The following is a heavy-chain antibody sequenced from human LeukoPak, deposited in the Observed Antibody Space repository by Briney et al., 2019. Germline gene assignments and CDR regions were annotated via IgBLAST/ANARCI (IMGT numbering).Heavy chain of an antibody. CDR2: INIDGRTT. CDR3: ARSNSSGWYDY. CDR1: GFTFSSYE. Sequence: PGGSLRLSCAASGFTFSSYEMNWVRQAPGKGLEWVSRINIDGRTTTYADSVKGRFTISRDNAKNTLYLQMNSLRAEDTAVYYCARSNSSGWYDYWGQGTLVTVSS. V-gene: IGHV3-74*01. J-gene: IGHJ4*02. D-gene: IGHD6-19*01.